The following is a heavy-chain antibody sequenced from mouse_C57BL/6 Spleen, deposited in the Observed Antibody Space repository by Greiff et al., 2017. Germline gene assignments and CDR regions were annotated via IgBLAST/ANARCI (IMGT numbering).Heavy chain of an antibody. CDR3: APYDYYAMDY. V-gene: IGHV14-2*01. CDR2: IAPEDGET. J-gene: IGHJ4*01. Sequence: EVMLVESGAELVKPGASVKLSCTASGFNIKDYYMHWVKQRTEQGLEWIGRIAPEDGETKYAPKFQGKATITADTSSNTAYLHLSSLTSEDTAVYYCAPYDYYAMDYWGQGTSVTVSS. CDR1: GFNIKDYY.